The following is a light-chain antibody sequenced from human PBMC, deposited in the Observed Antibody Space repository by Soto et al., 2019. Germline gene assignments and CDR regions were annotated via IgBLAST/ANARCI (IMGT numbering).Light chain of an antibody. CDR2: VIS. CDR3: LHYNHWGR. Sequence: IVRTSYPANRSRSPGARATLFCVARPSVSRTLAWYQQKPGQAPRLLIYVISTRATGVPGRFIGSGSGTEFALTIRSLQSEDFAVYYCLHYNHWGRCGQGTLVDIK. CDR1: PSVSRT. V-gene: IGKV3-15*01. J-gene: IGKJ1*01.